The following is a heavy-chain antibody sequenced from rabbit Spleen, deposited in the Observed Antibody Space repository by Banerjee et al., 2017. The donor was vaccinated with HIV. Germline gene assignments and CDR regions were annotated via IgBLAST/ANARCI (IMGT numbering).Heavy chain of an antibody. CDR1: GIDFNTYG. V-gene: IGHV1S47*01. Sequence: QEQLVESGGGLVTLGGSLKLSCKASGIDFNTYGISWVRQAPGKGLEWIAYIYPDYGNTDYASWVNGRFTISLDNAQTTVTLQMTSLTAADTATYFCARDLDGVIGWNFGWWGQGTLVTVS. D-gene: IGHD1-1*01. J-gene: IGHJ4*01. CDR2: IYPDYGNT. CDR3: ARDLDGVIGWNFGW.